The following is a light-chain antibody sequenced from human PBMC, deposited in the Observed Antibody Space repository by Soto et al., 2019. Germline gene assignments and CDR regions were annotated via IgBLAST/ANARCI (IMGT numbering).Light chain of an antibody. CDR3: QQRNSWPPIT. CDR2: DAS. CDR1: QSVRTY. Sequence: EIVLTQSPVTLSLSPGERATLSCRASQSVRTYLAWYQVKPGQAPRLLIYDASSRASGVPARFSGSGSGKDFTLTISSLEPEDFALYYCQQRNSWPPITFGQGTRLEIK. J-gene: IGKJ5*01. V-gene: IGKV3-11*01.